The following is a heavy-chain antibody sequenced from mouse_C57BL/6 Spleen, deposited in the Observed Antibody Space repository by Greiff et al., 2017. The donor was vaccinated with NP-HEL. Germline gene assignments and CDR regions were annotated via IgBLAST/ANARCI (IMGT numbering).Heavy chain of an antibody. Sequence: VQLQQSGAELVKPGASVKLSCTASGFNIKDYYMHWVKQRTEQGLEWIGRIDPEDGETKSAPKFQGKATITADTSSNTAYLQLSSLTSEDTAVYYCARHYGSSDYFDYWGQGTTLTVSS. D-gene: IGHD1-1*01. CDR2: IDPEDGET. J-gene: IGHJ2*01. CDR1: GFNIKDYY. CDR3: ARHYGSSDYFDY. V-gene: IGHV14-2*01.